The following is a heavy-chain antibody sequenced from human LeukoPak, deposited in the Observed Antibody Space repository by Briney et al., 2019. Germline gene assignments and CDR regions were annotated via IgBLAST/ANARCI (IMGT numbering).Heavy chain of an antibody. CDR3: ARLAGAGSSGFDY. CDR2: ISSGIDYM. CDR1: GFAFNIYT. Sequence: GSLRLSCAASGFAFNIYTMNWVRQAPGKGLGWVSSISSGIDYMQFADSVKGRFIISRENAKNSLYLQMNSLRAEDTAVYYCARLAGAGSSGFDYWGQGTLVTVSS. D-gene: IGHD1-26*01. V-gene: IGHV3-21*01. J-gene: IGHJ4*02.